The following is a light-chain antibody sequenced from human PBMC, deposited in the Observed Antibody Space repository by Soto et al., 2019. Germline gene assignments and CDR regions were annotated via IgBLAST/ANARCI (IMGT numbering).Light chain of an antibody. CDR2: AAS. CDR3: QQDLRPPLT. Sequence: DIQMTQSPSTLSASVGDRVTITCRASLSVSNYLNWYQQKPGKAPTLLIYAASTLQSGVPSRISGSGSGTDFTLTISSLLPEDFATYYCQQDLRPPLTFGPGTNVDIK. CDR1: LSVSNY. J-gene: IGKJ3*01. V-gene: IGKV1-39*01.